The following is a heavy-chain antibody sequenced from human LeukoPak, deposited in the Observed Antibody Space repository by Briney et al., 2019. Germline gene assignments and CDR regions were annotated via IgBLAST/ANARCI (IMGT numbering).Heavy chain of an antibody. CDR1: GYTLTELS. V-gene: IGHV1-24*01. Sequence: ASMKVSCKVSGYTLTELSMHWVRQAPGKGLEWMGGFDPEDGETIYAQKFQGRVTMTEDTSTDTAYMELSSLRSEDTAVYYCATWRVQLGRRDYYYYMDVWGKGTTVTVSS. D-gene: IGHD1-1*01. CDR3: ATWRVQLGRRDYYYYMDV. CDR2: FDPEDGET. J-gene: IGHJ6*03.